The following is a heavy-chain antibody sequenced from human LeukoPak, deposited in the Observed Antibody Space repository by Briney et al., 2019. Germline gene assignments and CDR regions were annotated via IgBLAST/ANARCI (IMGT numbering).Heavy chain of an antibody. D-gene: IGHD1-1*01. J-gene: IGHJ3*02. V-gene: IGHV3-7*01. CDR2: IKQDGSEK. Sequence: GGSLRLSCAASGFTFSSYCMSWVRQAPGKGLEWVANIKQDGSEKYYVDSVKGRFTISRDNAKNSLYLQMNSLRAEDTAVYYCARVGPRERRSAFDIWGQGTKVTVSS. CDR3: ARVGPRERRSAFDI. CDR1: GFTFSSYC.